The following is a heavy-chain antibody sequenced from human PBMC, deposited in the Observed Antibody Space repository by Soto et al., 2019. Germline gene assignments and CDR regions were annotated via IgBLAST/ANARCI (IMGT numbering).Heavy chain of an antibody. V-gene: IGHV1-2*02. Sequence: VSVKVYCKASGYTFTGYYMHWVRQAPGQGLEWMGWINPNSGGTNYAQKFQGRVTMTRDTSISTAYMELSRLRSDDTAVYYCARGRTPYYQGDYWGQGTLVTVSS. CDR2: INPNSGGT. J-gene: IGHJ4*02. CDR3: ARGRTPYYQGDY. D-gene: IGHD2-2*01. CDR1: GYTFTGYY.